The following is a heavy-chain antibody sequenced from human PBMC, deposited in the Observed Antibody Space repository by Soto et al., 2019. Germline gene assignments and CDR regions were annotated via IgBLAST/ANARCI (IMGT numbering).Heavy chain of an antibody. CDR3: ASRSGGSAFDI. V-gene: IGHV5-51*01. CDR2: IYPGDSDT. Sequence: GESRKISCQCSGYSFTIYWIGWLLQMLGKGLEWMGIIYPGDSDTRYSPSFQGQVTISADKSISTAYLQWRSLKASDTAMHYCASRSGGSAFDIWGQGPMDNVSS. CDR1: GYSFTIYW. D-gene: IGHD2-15*01. J-gene: IGHJ3*02.